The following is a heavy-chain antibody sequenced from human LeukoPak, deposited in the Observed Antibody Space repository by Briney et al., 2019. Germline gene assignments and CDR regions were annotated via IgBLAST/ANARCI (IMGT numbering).Heavy chain of an antibody. CDR3: ARDARTDYDDILTAYDS. CDR2: ISYDGSNK. D-gene: IGHD3-9*01. Sequence: GGSLRLSCAASGFTFSSYAMHWVRQAPGKGLEWVAVISYDGSNKYYADSVKGRFTISRDNAKNTVYLQMNSLRAEDTAVYYCARDARTDYDDILTAYDSWGQGTLVTVSS. J-gene: IGHJ4*02. V-gene: IGHV3-30-3*01. CDR1: GFTFSSYA.